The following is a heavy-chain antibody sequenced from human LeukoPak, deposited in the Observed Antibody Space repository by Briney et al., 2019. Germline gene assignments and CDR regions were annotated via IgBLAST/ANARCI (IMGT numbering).Heavy chain of an antibody. Sequence: ETLSLTCTVSGGSISSSSYYWGWIRQPPGKGLEWVSYISSSSSSIYYADSVKGRFTISRDNAKNSLYLQTNSLRAEDTAVYYCAREGVEDTAMVSFDYWGQGTLVTVSS. J-gene: IGHJ4*02. CDR2: ISSSSSSI. CDR1: GGSISSSS. D-gene: IGHD5-18*01. CDR3: AREGVEDTAMVSFDY. V-gene: IGHV3-48*01.